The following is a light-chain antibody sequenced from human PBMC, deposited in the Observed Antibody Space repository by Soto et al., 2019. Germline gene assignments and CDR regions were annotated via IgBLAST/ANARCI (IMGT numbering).Light chain of an antibody. V-gene: IGKV3-20*01. CDR1: QSVSSSY. J-gene: IGKJ5*01. Sequence: EIVLTQSPGTLSLSPGERATLSCRASQSVSSSYLAWYQQKPGQAPRLLIYGASSRATGIPDRFSGSGSGTDFTLTISRLEPEDFAVYYCQQYGSFFGQGTRLDIK. CDR3: QQYGSF. CDR2: GAS.